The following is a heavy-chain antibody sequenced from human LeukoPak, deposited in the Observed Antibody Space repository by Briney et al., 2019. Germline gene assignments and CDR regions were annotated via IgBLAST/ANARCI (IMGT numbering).Heavy chain of an antibody. V-gene: IGHV1-2*06. CDR3: ARDRKGMTTVTTLGY. CDR1: GYTFTGYY. CDR2: INPNSGGT. J-gene: IGHJ4*02. D-gene: IGHD4-17*01. Sequence: GASVKVSCKASGYTFTGYYMHWVRQAPGQGLEWMGRINPNSGGTNYAQKFQGRVTMTRDTSISTAYMALSRLRSDDTAVYYCARDRKGMTTVTTLGYWGQGTLVTVSS.